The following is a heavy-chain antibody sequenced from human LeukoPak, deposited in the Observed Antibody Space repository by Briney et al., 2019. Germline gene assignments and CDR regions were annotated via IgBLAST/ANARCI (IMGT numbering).Heavy chain of an antibody. CDR1: GGTFSSYA. Sequence: SVKVSCKASGGTFSSYAISWVRQAPGQGLEWMGGIIPIFGTANYAQRFQGRVTITADESTSTAYMELSSLRSEDTAVYYCASEGGQPAATTSWFDPWGQGTLVTVSS. J-gene: IGHJ5*02. D-gene: IGHD2-2*01. CDR3: ASEGGQPAATTSWFDP. CDR2: IIPIFGTA. V-gene: IGHV1-69*13.